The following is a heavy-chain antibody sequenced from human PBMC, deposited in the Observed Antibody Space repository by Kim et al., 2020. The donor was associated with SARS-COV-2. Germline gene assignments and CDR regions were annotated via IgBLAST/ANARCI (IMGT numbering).Heavy chain of an antibody. D-gene: IGHD3-9*01. CDR3: AKDRYYDILTGYPDY. Sequence: DSVKGRFIISRDNSKNTLYLQMNSLRAEDTAVYYGAKDRYYDILTGYPDYWGQGTLVTVSS. J-gene: IGHJ4*02. V-gene: IGHV3-23*01.